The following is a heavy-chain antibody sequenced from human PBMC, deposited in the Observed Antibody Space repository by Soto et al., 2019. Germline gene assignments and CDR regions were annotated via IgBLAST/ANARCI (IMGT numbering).Heavy chain of an antibody. V-gene: IGHV4-39*01. CDR3: ARRRDTHEIMTGYYDY. CDR2: IYYSGST. CDR1: GGSISSRSYY. J-gene: IGHJ4*02. D-gene: IGHD3-9*01. Sequence: PSETLSLTCTVSGGSISSRSYYWGWIRQPPGKGLEWIGSIYYSGSTFYNPSLMSRVTISIDTSKNQFSLKLSSVTAADTAVYYCARRRDTHEIMTGYYDYWGQGILVTAPQ.